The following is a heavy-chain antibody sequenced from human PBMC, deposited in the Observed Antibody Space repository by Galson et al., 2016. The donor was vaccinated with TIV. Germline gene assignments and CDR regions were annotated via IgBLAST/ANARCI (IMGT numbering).Heavy chain of an antibody. D-gene: IGHD3-22*01. CDR1: GDSLNELV. Sequence: SVKVSCKVSGDSLNELVMHWVRQAPGKGLEWMGGFDPEVGRTIYAQKLQGRVTMTADTSTDTAYMELGSLRFEDTAVYYCATVAWFPGLSLDNWGQGTLVTVSS. J-gene: IGHJ4*02. CDR2: FDPEVGRT. V-gene: IGHV1-24*01. CDR3: ATVAWFPGLSLDN.